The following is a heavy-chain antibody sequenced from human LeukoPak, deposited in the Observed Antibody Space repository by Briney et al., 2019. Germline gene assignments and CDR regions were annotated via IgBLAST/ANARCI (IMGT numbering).Heavy chain of an antibody. V-gene: IGHV4-4*09. CDR1: GGSISSYY. CDR2: IYTSGST. D-gene: IGHD6-13*01. Sequence: SETLSLTCTVSGGSISSYYWSWIRQPPGKGLEWVGYIYTSGSTNYNPSLTSRVTISVDTSKNQFSLKLSSLTAADTAVYYCARGIAAEGYYYYMDVWGKGTTVTVSS. J-gene: IGHJ6*03. CDR3: ARGIAAEGYYYYMDV.